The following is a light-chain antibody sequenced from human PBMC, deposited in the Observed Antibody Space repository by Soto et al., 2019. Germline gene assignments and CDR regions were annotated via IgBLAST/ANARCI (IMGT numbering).Light chain of an antibody. CDR1: SSDVGGYIY. J-gene: IGLJ1*01. Sequence: QSALSHPASVCWSPGHSITISCTGTSSDVGGYIYVSWYQQHPGKAPKLMIYEVSNRPPGVSNRFSGSKSGNTASLTISGLQAEEEADYYCSSYSRSSFYVFGTGTKVTVL. CDR2: EVS. V-gene: IGLV2-14*01. CDR3: SSYSRSSFYV.